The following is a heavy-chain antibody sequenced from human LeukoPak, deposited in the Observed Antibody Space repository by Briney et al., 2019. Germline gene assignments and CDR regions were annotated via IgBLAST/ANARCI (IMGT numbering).Heavy chain of an antibody. V-gene: IGHV3-23*01. CDR1: GFALSGFA. Sequence: GGSLRLSCSGSGFALSGFAMGWVRQAPGKGLEWVSSISGIGGNTYYADSVDGRVIVSRDNTKNTLYLQMNSLRAEDTALYYCARGRGGDYVPSRFDYWGQGTLVTVSS. J-gene: IGHJ4*02. D-gene: IGHD4-17*01. CDR2: ISGIGGNT. CDR3: ARGRGGDYVPSRFDY.